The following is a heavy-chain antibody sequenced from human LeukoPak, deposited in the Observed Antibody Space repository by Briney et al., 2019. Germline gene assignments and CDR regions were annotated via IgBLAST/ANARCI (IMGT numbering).Heavy chain of an antibody. Sequence: GGSLRPSCAASGFILTSYGMHWVRQAPGKGLEWVAGISYDGSYTYFADSVKGRFTISRDTSKNTLYLQMNSLRTEDTAVYYCARDLAFFGLSPGGQGTLVTVSS. J-gene: IGHJ4*02. CDR3: ARDLAFFGLSP. V-gene: IGHV3-33*05. CDR1: GFILTSYG. D-gene: IGHD3/OR15-3a*01. CDR2: ISYDGSYT.